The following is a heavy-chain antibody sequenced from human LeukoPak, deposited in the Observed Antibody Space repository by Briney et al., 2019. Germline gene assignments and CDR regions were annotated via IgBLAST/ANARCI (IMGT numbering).Heavy chain of an antibody. Sequence: SETLSLTCTVSGGSISTYYGNWIRQAPGKGLEWIGYIYYSGSTNYNPSLKSRVAMSVDTSKNQFSLKLSSVTAADTAVYYCARGRLYDFWSGYYKGHYYYGMDVWGQGTTVTVSS. CDR2: IYYSGST. J-gene: IGHJ6*02. V-gene: IGHV4-59*01. D-gene: IGHD3-3*01. CDR1: GGSISTYY. CDR3: ARGRLYDFWSGYYKGHYYYGMDV.